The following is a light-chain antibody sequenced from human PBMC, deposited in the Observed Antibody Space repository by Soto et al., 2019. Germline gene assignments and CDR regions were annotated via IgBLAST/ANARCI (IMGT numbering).Light chain of an antibody. Sequence: QSALTLPASVSGSPGQSITISCSGTSSNIGGYNVVSWYQQHPGKAPKVIVYEGIKRPSGVSDRFSGSTSGSTASLTISGLQAEDEAEYYGGSYVGATTYVFGIGTKVTVL. CDR3: GSYVGATTYV. CDR2: EGI. J-gene: IGLJ1*01. V-gene: IGLV2-23*01. CDR1: SSNIGGYNV.